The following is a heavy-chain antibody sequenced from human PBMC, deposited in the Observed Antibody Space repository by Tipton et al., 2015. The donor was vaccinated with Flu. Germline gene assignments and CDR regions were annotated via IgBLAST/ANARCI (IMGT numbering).Heavy chain of an antibody. CDR2: IKDDGSET. Sequence: RSLRLSCAASGFKLSNYGMHWVRQAPGKGLEWVSLIKDDGSETYYTDSVKGRFTISRDNSKNTLYLQMNSLRVEDTAFYYCARFAGGPWGQGTLVTVSS. J-gene: IGHJ5*02. CDR1: GFKLSNYG. CDR3: ARFAGGP. D-gene: IGHD3-16*01. V-gene: IGHV3-30*12.